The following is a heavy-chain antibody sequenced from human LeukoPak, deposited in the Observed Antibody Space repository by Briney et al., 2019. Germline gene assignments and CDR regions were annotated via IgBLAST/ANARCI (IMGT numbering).Heavy chain of an antibody. D-gene: IGHD3-22*01. CDR1: GGSISSGGYY. CDR3: AREDYYDSSGYVY. CDR2: IYYSGST. J-gene: IGHJ4*02. Sequence: PSQNLSLTCTVSGGSISSGGYYWSWIRQHPGKGLEWIGYIYYSGSTYYNPSLKSRVTISVDTSKNQFSLKLSSVTAADTAVYYCAREDYYDSSGYVYWGQGTLVTVSS. V-gene: IGHV4-31*03.